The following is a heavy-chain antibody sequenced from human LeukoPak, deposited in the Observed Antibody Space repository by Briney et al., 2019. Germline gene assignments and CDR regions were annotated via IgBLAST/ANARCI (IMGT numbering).Heavy chain of an antibody. CDR2: INHSGST. V-gene: IGHV4-34*01. CDR1: GGSFSGYY. J-gene: IGHJ4*02. D-gene: IGHD3-16*01. Sequence: SETLSLTCAVYGGSFSGYYWSWIRQPPGKGLEWIGEINHSGSTNYNPSLKSRVTISVDTSKNQFSLKLSSVTAADTAVYYCARHVWGYFVYWGQGTLVTVSS. CDR3: ARHVWGYFVY.